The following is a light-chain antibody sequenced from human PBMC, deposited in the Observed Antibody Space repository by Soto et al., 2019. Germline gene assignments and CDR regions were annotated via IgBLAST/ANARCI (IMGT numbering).Light chain of an antibody. CDR3: QQRRGWPVT. V-gene: IGKV3-11*01. CDR1: QSLGYY. J-gene: IGKJ4*01. Sequence: EIVLTQSPATLSLSPGERATLSCRASQSLGYYLAWFQQKRGQAPRLLIYDASNRATGIPANFSGSGSETDFTLTIISLEPEDVAVYYCQQRRGWPVTFGGGTKVEIK. CDR2: DAS.